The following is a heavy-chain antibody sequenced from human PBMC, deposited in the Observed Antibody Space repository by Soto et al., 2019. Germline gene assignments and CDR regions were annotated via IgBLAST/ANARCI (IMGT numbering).Heavy chain of an antibody. CDR1: GFSLTTDRVG. CDR2: IYWDDSK. CDR3: AHAYGGRSLY. V-gene: IGHV2-5*02. D-gene: IGHD1-26*01. Sequence: QITLKESGPTLVKPTQTLTLTCTFSGFSLTTDRVGVGWIRQPPGEALEWLAVIYWDDSKTYRPSLESRLTITKDTSTHPVALTVTNMDSLDTATYYCAHAYGGRSLYWGQGTLVTVSS. J-gene: IGHJ4*02.